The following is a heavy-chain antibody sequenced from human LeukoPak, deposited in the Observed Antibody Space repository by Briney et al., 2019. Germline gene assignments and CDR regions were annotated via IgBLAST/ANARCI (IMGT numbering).Heavy chain of an antibody. CDR1: GFTFSSYA. CDR3: ARHGSCSLMCRGEFGFDY. Sequence: GRSLRLSCAASGFTFSSYAMHWVRQAPGKGLEWVAVISYDGSNKYYADSVKGRFTISRDNSKNTLYLQMNSLRAEDTAVYYCARHGSCSLMCRGEFGFDYWGQGTLVTVSS. J-gene: IGHJ4*02. CDR2: ISYDGSNK. D-gene: IGHD2-15*01. V-gene: IGHV3-30-3*01.